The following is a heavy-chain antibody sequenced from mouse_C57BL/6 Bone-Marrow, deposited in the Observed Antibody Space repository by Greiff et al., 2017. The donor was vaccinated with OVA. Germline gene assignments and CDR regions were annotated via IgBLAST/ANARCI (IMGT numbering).Heavy chain of an antibody. CDR3: ARVSSPYWYFDV. D-gene: IGHD1-1*01. J-gene: IGHJ1*03. Sequence: EVKLQESGPGLVTPSQSLSLTCSVTGYSITSGYYWNWIRQFPGNKLEWMGYISYDGSNNYNPSLKNRISITRDTSKNQFFLKLNSVTTEDTATYYCARVSSPYWYFDVWGTGTTVTVSS. V-gene: IGHV3-6*01. CDR1: GYSITSGYY. CDR2: ISYDGSN.